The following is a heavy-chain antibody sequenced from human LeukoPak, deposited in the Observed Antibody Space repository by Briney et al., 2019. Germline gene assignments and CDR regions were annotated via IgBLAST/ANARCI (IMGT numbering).Heavy chain of an antibody. CDR3: TRYCYYDSSGYHYYFDY. D-gene: IGHD3-22*01. V-gene: IGHV4-31*03. CDR1: GGSISSGGYY. Sequence: SETLSLTCTVSGGSISSGGYYWSWIRQHPGKGLEWIGYIYYSGSTYYNPSLKSRVTISVDTSKNQFSLKLSSVTAADTAVYYCTRYCYYDSSGYHYYFDYWGQGTLVTVSS. J-gene: IGHJ4*02. CDR2: IYYSGST.